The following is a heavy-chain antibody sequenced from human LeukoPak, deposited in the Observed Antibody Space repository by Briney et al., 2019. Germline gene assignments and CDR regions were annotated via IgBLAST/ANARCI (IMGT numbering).Heavy chain of an antibody. CDR2: ISGTDGRT. Sequence: GGSLRLSCAASGFTFSSYAMTWVRQAPGKGLEWVSAISGTDGRTHYADSVKGRFTISRDNSKNTLCLQMNSLRAEDTAVYYCEKGGSSSSYHSTDYWGQGTLVTVSS. J-gene: IGHJ4*02. CDR3: EKGGSSSSYHSTDY. V-gene: IGHV3-23*01. CDR1: GFTFSSYA. D-gene: IGHD2-2*01.